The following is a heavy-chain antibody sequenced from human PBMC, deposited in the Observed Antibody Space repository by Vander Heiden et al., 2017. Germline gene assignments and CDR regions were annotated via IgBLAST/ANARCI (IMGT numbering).Heavy chain of an antibody. CDR1: GFTFSSYA. CDR2: IRSNGDTT. D-gene: IGHD5-18*01. Sequence: EVQLLESGGGLVQPGGSLRLSCAASGFTFSSYAMTWVRQAPGKGLEWVSSIRSNGDTTNYADSVKGRFTISRDNSKNSLYLQMNSLRAEDTALYYCAKDGFAGATAMVDYWGQGTLVSVSS. J-gene: IGHJ4*02. CDR3: AKDGFAGATAMVDY. V-gene: IGHV3-23*01.